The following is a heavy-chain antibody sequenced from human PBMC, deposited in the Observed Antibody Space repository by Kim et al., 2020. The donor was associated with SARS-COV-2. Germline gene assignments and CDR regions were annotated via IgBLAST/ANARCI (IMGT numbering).Heavy chain of an antibody. CDR1: GFTLSDYA. CDR2: ISSNGFGR. CDR3: VREDRNPCAYDYLDY. Sequence: GGSLRLSCVVSGFTLSDYAMHWVRQAPGKGLEYVAAISSNGFGRYYADSVRGRFTISRDESKNTLYLQMDSLRVEDKAVYHCVREDRNPCAYDYLDYWGQGTLVSVSA. D-gene: IGHD5-12*01. V-gene: IGHV3-64*02. J-gene: IGHJ4*02.